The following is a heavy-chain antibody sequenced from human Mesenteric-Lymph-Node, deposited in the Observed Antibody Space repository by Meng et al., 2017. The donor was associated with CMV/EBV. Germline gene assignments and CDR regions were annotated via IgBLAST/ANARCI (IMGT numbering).Heavy chain of an antibody. V-gene: IGHV3-21*06. CDR2: IGSSSTSI. D-gene: IGHD6-13*01. CDR3: AREGIAEGFDY. Sequence: SCAASGLTFSGYSMNWVRQAPGKGLEWVSSIGSSSTSIYYADSVKGRFIISRDNAKNSLYLQMNSLRADDTAIYYCAREGIAEGFDYWGQGTLVTVSS. J-gene: IGHJ4*02. CDR1: GLTFSGYS.